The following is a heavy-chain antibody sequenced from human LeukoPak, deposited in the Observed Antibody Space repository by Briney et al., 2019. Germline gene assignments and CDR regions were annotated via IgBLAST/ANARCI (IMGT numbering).Heavy chain of an antibody. D-gene: IGHD6-13*01. V-gene: IGHV1-18*01. J-gene: IGHJ4*02. CDR3: AREVSAAGIAQFFDY. CDR1: GYTFTSYD. Sequence: ASVKVSCKASGYTFTSYDISWVRQAPGQGLEWMGWISAYNGNTNYAQKLQGRVTMTTDTSTSTAYMELRSLRSDDTAVYYCAREVSAAGIAQFFDYWGQGTLVTVSS. CDR2: ISAYNGNT.